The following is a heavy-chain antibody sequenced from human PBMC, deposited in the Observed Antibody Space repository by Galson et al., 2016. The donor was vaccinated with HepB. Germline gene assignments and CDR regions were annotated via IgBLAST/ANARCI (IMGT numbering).Heavy chain of an antibody. CDR3: ARGGRGGFDF. CDR1: GGTFSSFA. CDR2: FIPILRTT. V-gene: IGHV1-69*13. Sequence: SVKVSCKASGGTFSSFAFTWVRQAPGHGLEWMGGFIPILRTTSYAQKLQGRVSITADASTSTAYMQLSSLRSEDTAVYFCARGGRGGFDFWGQGTLVIVSS. J-gene: IGHJ4*02. D-gene: IGHD3-10*01.